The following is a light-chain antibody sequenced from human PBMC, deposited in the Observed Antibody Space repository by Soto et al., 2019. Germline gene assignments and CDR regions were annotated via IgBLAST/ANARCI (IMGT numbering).Light chain of an antibody. V-gene: IGKV3-20*01. J-gene: IGKJ2*01. Sequence: EVVLTQSPGTLSLSPGERATLSCRASQSLSSSFLAWYQQKPGQAPRLLLYGASNRTTGIPERFSGSGSGTDFTLTISRLEPEEFAVYFCLHYASPLYTFGQGTKLEIK. CDR1: QSLSSSF. CDR3: LHYASPLYT. CDR2: GAS.